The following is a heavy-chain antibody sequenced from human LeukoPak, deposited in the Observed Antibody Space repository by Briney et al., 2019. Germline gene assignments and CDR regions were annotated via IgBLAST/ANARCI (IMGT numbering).Heavy chain of an antibody. CDR3: AKAVSCSSTSCYRSYGMDV. V-gene: IGHV3-23*01. J-gene: IGHJ6*02. D-gene: IGHD2-2*02. CDR2: ISGSGGST. Sequence: TGGSLRLSCAASGFTFSSYGMSWVRQAPGKGLEWVSGISGSGGSTYYADSVKGRFTTSRDNSKNTLYLQMNSLRAEDTAVYYCAKAVSCSSTSCYRSYGMDVWGQGTTVTVSS. CDR1: GFTFSSYG.